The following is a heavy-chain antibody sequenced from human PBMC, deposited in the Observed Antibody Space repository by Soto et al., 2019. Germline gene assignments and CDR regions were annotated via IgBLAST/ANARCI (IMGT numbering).Heavy chain of an antibody. CDR1: GDSISSGDYS. Sequence: SETLSLTCAVSGDSISSGDYSWSWIRQPPGKGLEWIGYIYYSGSTYYNPSLKSRVTISVDRSKNQFSLKLSSVTAADTAVYYCARGYYYGSRSYSYYFDYWGQGTLVTVSS. CDR3: ARGYYYGSRSYSYYFDY. CDR2: IYYSGST. V-gene: IGHV4-30-2*01. D-gene: IGHD3-10*01. J-gene: IGHJ4*02.